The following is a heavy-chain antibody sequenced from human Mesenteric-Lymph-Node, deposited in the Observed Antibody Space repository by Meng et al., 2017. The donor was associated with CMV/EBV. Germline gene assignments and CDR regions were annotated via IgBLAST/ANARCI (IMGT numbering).Heavy chain of an antibody. CDR1: GFTFSSYT. CDR2: ISSGSSYK. CDR3: ARDLTTVTYAFDI. Sequence: GESLKISCAASGFTFSSYTMNWVRQAPGKGLEWVSSISSGSSYKYYADSVMGRFTISRDNAKNSLYLQMNSLRAEDTAVYYCARDLTTVTYAFDIWGQGTMVTVSS. D-gene: IGHD4-17*01. V-gene: IGHV3-21*01. J-gene: IGHJ3*02.